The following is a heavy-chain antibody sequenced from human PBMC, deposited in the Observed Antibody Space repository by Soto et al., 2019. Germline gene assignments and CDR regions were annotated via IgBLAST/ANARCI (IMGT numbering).Heavy chain of an antibody. CDR3: VRQGIGPLHGLVDV. V-gene: IGHV4-59*08. CDR1: SDPTSTHT. D-gene: IGHD3-10*01. J-gene: IGHJ6*02. CDR2: IYETGGT. Sequence: QVQLQESGPGMVKPSETLSLTCTVSSDPTSTHTWGWIRQTPGKGLEWIGYIYETGGTAYNPSLNGRVTISLDRSTKELALKLSSAPAADTAMYHCVRQGIGPLHGLVDVWGRGTTAIVSS.